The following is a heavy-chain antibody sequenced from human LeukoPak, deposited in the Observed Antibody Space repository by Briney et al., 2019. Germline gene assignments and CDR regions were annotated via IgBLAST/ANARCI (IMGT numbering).Heavy chain of an antibody. J-gene: IGHJ6*04. CDR3: AELGITMIGGV. Sequence: PGGSLRLSCAASGFTFSNSWMSWVRQAPGKGLEWVANIKQDGSEKYYVDSVKGRFTISRGNAKNSLYLQMNSLRAEDTAVYYCAELGITMIGGVWGKGTTVTISS. CDR2: IKQDGSEK. V-gene: IGHV3-7*01. D-gene: IGHD3-10*02. CDR1: GFTFSNSW.